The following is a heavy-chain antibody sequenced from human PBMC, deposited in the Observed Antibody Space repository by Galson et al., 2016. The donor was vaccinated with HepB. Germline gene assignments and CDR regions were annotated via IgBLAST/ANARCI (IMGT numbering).Heavy chain of an antibody. CDR2: TYYRSKWYN. CDR1: GDSVSSNSAA. D-gene: IGHD6-19*01. V-gene: IGHV6-1*01. CDR3: ARARSRGWSDAFDY. Sequence: CAISGDSVSSNSAAWNWFRQSTSRGLEWLGRTYYRSKWYNDYRLSLKTRININADTSRNEVSLQLKSVTLEDMAVYYCARARSRGWSDAFDYWGQGTLVTISS. J-gene: IGHJ4*02.